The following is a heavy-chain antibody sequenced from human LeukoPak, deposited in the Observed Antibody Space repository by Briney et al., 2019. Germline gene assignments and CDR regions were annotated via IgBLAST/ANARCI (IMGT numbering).Heavy chain of an antibody. J-gene: IGHJ6*02. CDR3: ARGHYGMDV. CDR1: GFTFSTYA. Sequence: SGGSLRLSCAASGFTFSTYAMSWVRQAPGKGLEWVSDIIGSGTTTYYADSVKGRFTISGDNAKNSLCLQMNSLRAEDTAVYYCARGHYGMDVWGQGTTVTVSS. CDR2: IIGSGTTT. V-gene: IGHV3-11*01.